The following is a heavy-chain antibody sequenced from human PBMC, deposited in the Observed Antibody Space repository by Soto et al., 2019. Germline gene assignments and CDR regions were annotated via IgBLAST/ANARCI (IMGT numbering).Heavy chain of an antibody. CDR1: GYSFTSYW. Sequence: GESLKISCKGSGYSFTSYWIGWVRQMPGKGLEWMGIIYPGDSDTRYSPSFQGQVTISADKSISTAYLQWSSLKASDTAMYYCARLVSPYSSSSDAFDIWGQGTMVTVS. D-gene: IGHD6-6*01. J-gene: IGHJ3*02. CDR3: ARLVSPYSSSSDAFDI. CDR2: IYPGDSDT. V-gene: IGHV5-51*01.